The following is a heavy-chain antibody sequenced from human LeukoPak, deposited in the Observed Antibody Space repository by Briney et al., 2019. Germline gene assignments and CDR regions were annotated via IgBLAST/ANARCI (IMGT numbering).Heavy chain of an antibody. CDR3: AKDLLVGATTSVGGLFDY. D-gene: IGHD1-26*01. CDR1: GFTFSSYA. CDR2: ISGSGGST. J-gene: IGHJ4*02. V-gene: IGHV3-23*01. Sequence: PGGSLRLSCAASGFTFSSYAMSWVRQAPGKGLEWVSAISGSGGSTHYADSVKGRFTISRDNSKNTLYLQMNSLRAEDTAVYYCAKDLLVGATTSVGGLFDYWGQGTLVTVSS.